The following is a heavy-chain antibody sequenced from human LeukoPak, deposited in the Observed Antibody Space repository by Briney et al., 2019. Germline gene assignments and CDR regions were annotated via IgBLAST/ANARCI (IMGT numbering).Heavy chain of an antibody. V-gene: IGHV1-8*02. Sequence: ASVKVSCKASGYTFTSYDINWVRQATGQGLEWMGWMNPNSGNTGYAQKFQGRVTMTRNTSISTAYMELSSLRSEDTAVYYCARGYCSGGSCYVNWFDPWGQGTLVTVSS. J-gene: IGHJ5*02. CDR3: ARGYCSGGSCYVNWFDP. CDR1: GYTFTSYD. D-gene: IGHD2-15*01. CDR2: MNPNSGNT.